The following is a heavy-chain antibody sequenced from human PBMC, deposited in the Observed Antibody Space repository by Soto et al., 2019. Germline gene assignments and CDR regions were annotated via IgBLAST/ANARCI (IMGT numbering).Heavy chain of an antibody. CDR2: IWYDGSNK. V-gene: IGHV3-33*08. Sequence: GGSLRLACTTSGFTFNTYGMHWVRQAPGKGLEWVAIIWYDGSNKYYADSVKGRFTISRDNSKNTLYLQMNSLRAEDTALYYCARSDCTGVYCYSWPFNYVVDFWGQGTTDTGSS. D-gene: IGHD2-21*02. J-gene: IGHJ6*02. CDR3: ARSDCTGVYCYSWPFNYVVDF. CDR1: GFTFNTYG.